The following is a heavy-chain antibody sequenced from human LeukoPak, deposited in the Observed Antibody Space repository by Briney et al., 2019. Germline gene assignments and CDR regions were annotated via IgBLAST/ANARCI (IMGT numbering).Heavy chain of an antibody. CDR2: IYYSGST. CDR3: ATGRVYAPGY. CDR1: GGSISSGGYY. V-gene: IGHV4-31*03. Sequence: SETLSLTCTVSGGSISSGGYYWRWIRQHPGKGLEWIGYIYYSGSTYYNPSLKSRVTISVDTSKNQFSLKLSSVTAADTAVYYCATGRVYAPGYWGQGTLVTVSS. J-gene: IGHJ4*02. D-gene: IGHD2-8*01.